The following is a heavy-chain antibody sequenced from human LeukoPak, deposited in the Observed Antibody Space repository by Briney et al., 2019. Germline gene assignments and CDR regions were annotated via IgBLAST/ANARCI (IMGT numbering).Heavy chain of an antibody. J-gene: IGHJ3*02. CDR2: ISSSSSSI. V-gene: IGHV3-48*01. D-gene: IGHD2-15*01. CDR1: GFTFSRYS. Sequence: PGGSLRLSCVASGFTFSRYSMNWVRQAPGKGLEWVSYISSSSSSIFYADSVKGRFTVSRDNVKNSLYLQMNSLRAEDTAVYYCAKVVVAATHDAFDIWGQGTMVTVSS. CDR3: AKVVVAATHDAFDI.